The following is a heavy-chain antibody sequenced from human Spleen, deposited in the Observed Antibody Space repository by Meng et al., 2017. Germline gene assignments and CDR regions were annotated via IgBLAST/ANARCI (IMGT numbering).Heavy chain of an antibody. CDR1: GYTFTSLD. V-gene: IGHV1-8*01. CDR3: ARDEDISAAGKLFGDY. CDR2: MNPKSGQR. Sequence: ASVKVSCKTSGYTFTSLDINWVRQATGQGLEWMGWMNPKSGQRGYAQKFQGRVTMTVDTSISTAYMELSGLRSDDTAIYYCARDEDISAAGKLFGDYWGQGTLVTVSS. D-gene: IGHD6-13*01. J-gene: IGHJ4*02.